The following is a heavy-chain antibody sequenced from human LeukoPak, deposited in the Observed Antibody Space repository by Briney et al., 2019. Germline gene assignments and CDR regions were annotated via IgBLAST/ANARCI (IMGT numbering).Heavy chain of an antibody. V-gene: IGHV3-11*01. CDR2: ISSSGSTI. J-gene: IGHJ4*01. D-gene: IGHD2/OR15-2a*01. CDR1: GFTFSDYY. Sequence: GGSLRLSCAASGFTFSDYYMSWIRQAPGKGLEWVSYISSSGSTIYYGDSVKGRFTISRDNAKNSLYLQMNSLRAEDTAVYYCAREKNRTYSFDYWGQEPWSPSPQ. CDR3: AREKNRTYSFDY.